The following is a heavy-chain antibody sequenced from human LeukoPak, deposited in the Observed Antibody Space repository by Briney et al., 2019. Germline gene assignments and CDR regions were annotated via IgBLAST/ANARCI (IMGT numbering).Heavy chain of an antibody. CDR3: ARVGWIGVVVAGEYFQH. CDR1: GFTVSSNY. D-gene: IGHD6-19*01. Sequence: PGGSLRLSCAASGFTVSSNYMSWVRQVPGKGLEWVSVIYSGGSTYYADSVKGRFTISRDNSKNTLYLQMNSLRAEDTAVYYCARVGWIGVVVAGEYFQHWGQGTLVTVSS. V-gene: IGHV3-53*01. J-gene: IGHJ1*01. CDR2: IYSGGST.